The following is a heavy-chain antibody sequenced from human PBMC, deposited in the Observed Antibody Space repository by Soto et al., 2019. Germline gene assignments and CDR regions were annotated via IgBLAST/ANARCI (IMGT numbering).Heavy chain of an antibody. CDR1: GGSISSGGYS. J-gene: IGHJ5*02. CDR2: IYYSGST. CDR3: AREAAGILNWFDP. V-gene: IGHV4-31*03. Sequence: QVQLQESGPGLVKPSQTLSLTCTVSGGSISSGGYSWSWIRQHPGKGLEWIGYIYYSGSTYYNPSLKRRVTISVDTSKNQFSLKLRSVTAADTAVYYCAREAAGILNWFDPWGQGTLVTVSS. D-gene: IGHD6-25*01.